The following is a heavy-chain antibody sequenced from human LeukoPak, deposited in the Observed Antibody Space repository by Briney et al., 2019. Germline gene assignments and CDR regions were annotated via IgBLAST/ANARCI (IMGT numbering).Heavy chain of an antibody. J-gene: IGHJ4*02. CDR3: ISDSSDYYYELKWDY. V-gene: IGHV3-73*01. CDR2: IRSKANNYAT. Sequence: GGSLTLSCAASGFTFSGSTMHWVRQASGKGLEGVGRIRSKANNYATAYAASVKGRFTISRDDSKNTANLQMNSLKTEDTAVYYCISDSSDYYYELKWDYWGEGTLVTVSS. CDR1: GFTFSGST. D-gene: IGHD3-22*01.